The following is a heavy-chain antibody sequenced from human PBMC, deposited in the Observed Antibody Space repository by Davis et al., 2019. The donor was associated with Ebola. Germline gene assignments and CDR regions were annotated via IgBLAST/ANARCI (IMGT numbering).Heavy chain of an antibody. J-gene: IGHJ3*02. Sequence: GGSLKISCKGSGNSFTSFWIGWVRQMPGKGLEWMGVIYTGDSDTRYSPSFRGQVTISADKSIKTAFLQWSSLKASDTAMYYCASLRRTITGMDDAFDIWGQGTMVTASS. CDR3: ASLRRTITGMDDAFDI. CDR1: GNSFTSFW. V-gene: IGHV5-51*01. CDR2: IYTGDSDT. D-gene: IGHD2-8*02.